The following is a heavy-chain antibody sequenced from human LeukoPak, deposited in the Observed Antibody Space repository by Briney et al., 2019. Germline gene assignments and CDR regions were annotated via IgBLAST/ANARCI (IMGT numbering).Heavy chain of an antibody. J-gene: IGHJ4*02. CDR3: AKSIVGASPYFDY. Sequence: GGSLRLSCAASGFTFSSYGMHWVRQAPGKGLEWVAFIRFDGSNKYYADSVKGRFTISRDNSKNTLYLQMNSLRAEDTAVYYCAKSIVGASPYFDYWGQGTLVTVSS. CDR1: GFTFSSYG. CDR2: IRFDGSNK. V-gene: IGHV3-30*02. D-gene: IGHD1-26*01.